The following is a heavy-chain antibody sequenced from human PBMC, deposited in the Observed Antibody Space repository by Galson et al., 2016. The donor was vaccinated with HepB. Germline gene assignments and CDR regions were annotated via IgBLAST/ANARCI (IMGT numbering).Heavy chain of an antibody. CDR3: AKDIRYTRGSAVPNFYYGMDV. D-gene: IGHD1-1*01. V-gene: IGHV3-9*01. CDR1: GFTFDDYA. CDR2: ISGDGFNV. J-gene: IGHJ6*02. Sequence: SLRLSCAASGFTFDDYAMHWVRQAPGRGLEWVSGISGDGFNVRYVDSVKGRFTITRDNAKNSLFLQMNSLRSEDTAFYYCAKDIRYTRGSAVPNFYYGMDVWGQGTTVTVSS.